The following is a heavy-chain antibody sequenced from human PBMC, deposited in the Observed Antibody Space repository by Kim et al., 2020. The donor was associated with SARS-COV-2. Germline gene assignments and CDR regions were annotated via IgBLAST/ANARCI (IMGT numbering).Heavy chain of an antibody. Sequence: SETLSLTCAVYGGSFSGYYWSWIRQPPGKGLEWIGEINHSGSTNYNPSLKSRVTISVDTSKNQFSLKLSSVTAADTAVYYCARAGCSGGSCYSVWWRYWGQGTLVTVSS. CDR2: INHSGST. CDR3: ARAGCSGGSCYSVWWRY. D-gene: IGHD2-15*01. J-gene: IGHJ4*02. V-gene: IGHV4-34*01. CDR1: GGSFSGYY.